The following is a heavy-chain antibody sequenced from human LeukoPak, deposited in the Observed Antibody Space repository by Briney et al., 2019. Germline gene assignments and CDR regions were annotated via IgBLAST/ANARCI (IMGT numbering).Heavy chain of an antibody. Sequence: GGSLRLSCAASGFTFSSYWMSWVRQAPGKGLEGVSYISSSGSTIYYADSVKGRFTISRDNAKNSLYLQMNSLRAEDTAVYYCARESVAGPYYYYYMDAWGKGTTVTVSS. V-gene: IGHV3-48*04. J-gene: IGHJ6*03. CDR1: GFTFSSYW. D-gene: IGHD3-10*01. CDR3: ARESVAGPYYYYYMDA. CDR2: ISSSGSTI.